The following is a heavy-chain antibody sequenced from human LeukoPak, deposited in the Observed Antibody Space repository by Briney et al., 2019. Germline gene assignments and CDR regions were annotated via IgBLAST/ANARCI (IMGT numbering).Heavy chain of an antibody. CDR2: IYYSGST. CDR3: ARHGYYDSSGYYYDGYGMDV. CDR1: GGSISSYY. V-gene: IGHV4-59*08. J-gene: IGHJ6*02. D-gene: IGHD3-22*01. Sequence: PSETLSLTCAVYGGSISSYYWSWIRQPPGKGLEWIGYIYYSGSTNYNPSLKSRVTISVDTSKNQFSLKLSSVTAADTAVYYCARHGYYDSSGYYYDGYGMDVWGQGTTVTVSS.